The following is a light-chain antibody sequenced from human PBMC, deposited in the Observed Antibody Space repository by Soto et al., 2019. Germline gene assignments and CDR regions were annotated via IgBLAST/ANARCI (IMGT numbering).Light chain of an antibody. J-gene: IGKJ2*01. CDR3: QQYNTYSYT. CDR2: DVP. V-gene: IGKV1-5*01. CDR1: QTIVTW. Sequence: DIQMTQSPSTLSASVGDRVTITCRASQTIVTWLAWYQQKSGKAPKLLIYDVPSLESGVPSRFSGSGSGTEFTLTISSLQPGDFATYYCQQYNTYSYTFGQGTKLEI.